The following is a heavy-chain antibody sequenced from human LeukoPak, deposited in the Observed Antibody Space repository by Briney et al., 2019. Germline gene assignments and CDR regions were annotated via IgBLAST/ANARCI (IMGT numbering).Heavy chain of an antibody. CDR2: IYYSGST. V-gene: IGHV4-39*07. Sequence: SETLSLTCTVSGGSISSSSYYWGWIRQPPGKGLEWIGSIYYSGSTYYNPSLKSRVTISVDTSKNQFSLKLSSVTAADTAVYYCARKVVVTYYYYYMDVWGKGTTVTVSS. J-gene: IGHJ6*03. CDR3: ARKVVVTYYYYYMDV. D-gene: IGHD3-22*01. CDR1: GGSISSSSYY.